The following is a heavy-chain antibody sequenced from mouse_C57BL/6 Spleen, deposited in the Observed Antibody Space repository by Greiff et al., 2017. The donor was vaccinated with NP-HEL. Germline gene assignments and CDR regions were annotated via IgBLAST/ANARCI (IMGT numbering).Heavy chain of an antibody. CDR1: GYAFSSSW. Sequence: VHLVESGPELVKPGASVKISCKASGYAFSSSWMNWVKQRPGKGLEWIGRIYPGDGDTNYNGKFKGKATLTADKSSSTAYMQLSSLTSEDSAVYFCARGGVYYYGSPFAYWGQGTLVTVSA. J-gene: IGHJ3*01. V-gene: IGHV1-82*01. CDR3: ARGGVYYYGSPFAY. CDR2: IYPGDGDT. D-gene: IGHD1-1*01.